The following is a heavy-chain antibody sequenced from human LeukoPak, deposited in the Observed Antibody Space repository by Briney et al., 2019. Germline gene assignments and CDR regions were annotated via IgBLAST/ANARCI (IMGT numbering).Heavy chain of an antibody. CDR1: GYTFTSYY. Sequence: ASVKVSCKASGYTFTSYYMHWVRQAPGQGLEWMGIINPSGGSTSYAQKFQGRVTMTRDTSTSTVYMELSSLRSEDTAVYYCARTLKGVVVVPAAIYYYYYMDVWGKGTTVTISS. V-gene: IGHV1-46*01. CDR3: ARTLKGVVVVPAAIYYYYYMDV. D-gene: IGHD2-2*01. J-gene: IGHJ6*03. CDR2: INPSGGST.